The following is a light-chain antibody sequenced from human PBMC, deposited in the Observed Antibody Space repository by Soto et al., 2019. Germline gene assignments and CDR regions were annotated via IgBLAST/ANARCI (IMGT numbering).Light chain of an antibody. V-gene: IGLV2-8*01. CDR2: EVN. CDR1: SSDVGGYKY. Sequence: QSVLTQPPSASGSPGQSVTISCTGTSSDVGGYKYVSWYHQHPGKAPKLMIFEVNKRPSGVPDRFSGSKSGNTASLTVSGLQAEDEADYYCSSYAGINNLGVFGTGTKLTVL. CDR3: SSYAGINNLGV. J-gene: IGLJ1*01.